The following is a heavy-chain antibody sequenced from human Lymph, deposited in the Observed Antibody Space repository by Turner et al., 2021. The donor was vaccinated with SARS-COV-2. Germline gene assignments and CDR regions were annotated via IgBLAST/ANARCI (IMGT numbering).Heavy chain of an antibody. D-gene: IGHD1-26*01. CDR1: GFTFDDYA. V-gene: IGHV3-9*01. J-gene: IGHJ4*02. CDR2: INWSGGSI. CDR3: AKDLAGTYYSSFDY. Sequence: EVQLVESGGGLVQPGRSLRLSCAASGFTFDDYAMHWVRQGSGKGLEWVSGINWSGGSIAYADSVKGRFTISRDNPKNSLYLQMNSLRAEDTAFYYCAKDLAGTYYSSFDYWGQGTLVTVSS.